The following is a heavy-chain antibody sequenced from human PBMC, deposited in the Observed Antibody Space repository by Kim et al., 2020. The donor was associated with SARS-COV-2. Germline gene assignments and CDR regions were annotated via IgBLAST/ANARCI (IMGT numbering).Heavy chain of an antibody. D-gene: IGHD5-12*01. Sequence: YNPSLKSRVTISVDTSKNQFSLKLSSVTAADTAVYYCARGGSEAGSAFDIWGQGTMVTVSS. V-gene: IGHV4-30-2*05. CDR3: ARGGSEAGSAFDI. J-gene: IGHJ3*02.